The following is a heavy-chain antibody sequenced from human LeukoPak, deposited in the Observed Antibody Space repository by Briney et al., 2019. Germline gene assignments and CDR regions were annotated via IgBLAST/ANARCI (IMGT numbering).Heavy chain of an antibody. CDR3: ARDSSGSSMFDP. V-gene: IGHV1-69*13. J-gene: IGHJ5*02. D-gene: IGHD1-26*01. CDR1: GGTFSSYA. CDR2: IIPIFGTA. Sequence: ASVKVSCKASGGTFSSYAISWVRRAPGQGLEWMGGIIPIFGTANYAQKFQGRVTITADESTSTAYMELSSLRSEDTAVYYCARDSSGSSMFDPWGQGTLVTVSS.